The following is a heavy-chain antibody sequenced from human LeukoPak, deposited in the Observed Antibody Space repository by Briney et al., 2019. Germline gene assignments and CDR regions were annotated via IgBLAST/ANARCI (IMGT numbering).Heavy chain of an antibody. Sequence: ASVKVSCKASGYTFTRYYMHWVRQAPGQGLEWMGRINPNSGRTNYAQKFQGRVTMTRDTSISTAYMELSRLRSDVTAVYYCARDLRTSSRFDPWGQGTLVTVSS. CDR3: ARDLRTSSRFDP. D-gene: IGHD2-2*01. V-gene: IGHV1-2*06. CDR2: INPNSGRT. J-gene: IGHJ5*02. CDR1: GYTFTRYY.